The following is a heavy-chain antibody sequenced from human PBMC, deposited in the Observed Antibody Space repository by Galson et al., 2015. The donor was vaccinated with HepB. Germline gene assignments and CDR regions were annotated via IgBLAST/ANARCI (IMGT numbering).Heavy chain of an antibody. CDR3: ARVLPYDDGNANDY. J-gene: IGHJ4*02. CDR2: IIPMFGEP. V-gene: IGHV1-69*13. D-gene: IGHD1-1*01. Sequence: SVKVSCKASGGTFSNHVINWVRQAPGQGLEWMGGIIPMFGEPRHAQKFQDRITLSADASTSTAYMEVTSLQSADTAVYYCARVLPYDDGNANDYWGQGTPVTVSS. CDR1: GGTFSNHV.